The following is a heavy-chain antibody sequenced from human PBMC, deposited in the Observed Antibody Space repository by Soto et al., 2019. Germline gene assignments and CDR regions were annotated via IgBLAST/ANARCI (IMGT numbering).Heavy chain of an antibody. V-gene: IGHV1-69*13. D-gene: IGHD1-1*01. CDR3: ARGLGVLGLEPLHYYYMDV. J-gene: IGHJ6*03. Sequence: ASGKVSCRASGGTFSSYAISWLRQAHGQGLEWMGGIIPIFGTANYAQKFQGRVTITADESTSTAYMELSSLRSEDTAVYYCARGLGVLGLEPLHYYYMDVWGKGTTVTLSS. CDR1: GGTFSSYA. CDR2: IIPIFGTA.